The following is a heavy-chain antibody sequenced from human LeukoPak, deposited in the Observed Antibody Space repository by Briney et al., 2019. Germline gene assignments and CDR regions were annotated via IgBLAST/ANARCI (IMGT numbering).Heavy chain of an antibody. CDR2: IKQDGSEK. CDR1: GFTFSSYW. Sequence: GGSLRLSCAASGFTFSSYWMSWVRQAPGKGLEWVANIKQDGSEKYYVDSVKGRFTISRDNAKNSLYLQMNSLRAEDTAVYYCARDDTRYSSGYYYYYMDVWGKGTTVTVSS. V-gene: IGHV3-7*01. D-gene: IGHD6-19*01. J-gene: IGHJ6*03. CDR3: ARDDTRYSSGYYYYYMDV.